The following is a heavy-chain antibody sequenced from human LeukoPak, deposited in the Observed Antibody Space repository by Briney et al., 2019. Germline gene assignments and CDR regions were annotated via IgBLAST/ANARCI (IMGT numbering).Heavy chain of an antibody. CDR2: ISYDGSNK. V-gene: IGHV3-30-3*01. Sequence: GGSLRLSCAASGFTFSSYAMHWVRQAPGKGLEWVAVISYDGSNKYYADSVKGRFTISRDNSKNTLYLQMNSLRAEDTAVYYCARGGSSWYGTHWGQGTLVTVSS. D-gene: IGHD6-13*01. CDR3: ARGGSSWYGTH. J-gene: IGHJ4*02. CDR1: GFTFSSYA.